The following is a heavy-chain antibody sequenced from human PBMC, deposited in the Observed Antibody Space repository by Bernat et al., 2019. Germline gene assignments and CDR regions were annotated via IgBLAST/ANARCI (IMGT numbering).Heavy chain of an antibody. J-gene: IGHJ4*02. V-gene: IGHV4-39*01. D-gene: IGHD3-22*01. CDR2: MYYSGDT. CDR1: GGSISSSSYY. CDR3: AGWDRSGGYYRFDS. Sequence: QLQLQESGPGLVKPSETLSLTCTVSGGSISSSSYYWGWIRQPPGKGLEWIGTMYYSGDTNYNPSLKSRVTISVDTSKNQFCLKVSSVTAADTAVYYCAGWDRSGGYYRFDSWGQGTLVTVSS.